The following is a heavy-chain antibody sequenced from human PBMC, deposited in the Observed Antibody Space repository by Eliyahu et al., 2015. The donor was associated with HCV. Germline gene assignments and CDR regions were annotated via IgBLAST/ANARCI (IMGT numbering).Heavy chain of an antibody. CDR2: ISSSGTSI. V-gene: IGHV3-48*03. D-gene: IGHD3-10*01. CDR1: GFTFSSXD. Sequence: EVQLVESGGDLVQPGGSLRLSCAVSGFTFSSXDMNWVRQAPGKGLGWVSYISSSGTSISYADSVKGRFTISRDNAKNSLYLQMNSLRAEDAAVYYCARDLYGSVHFYGYYYHSMDVWGQGTTVTVSS. CDR3: ARDLYGSVHFYGYYYHSMDV. J-gene: IGHJ6*02.